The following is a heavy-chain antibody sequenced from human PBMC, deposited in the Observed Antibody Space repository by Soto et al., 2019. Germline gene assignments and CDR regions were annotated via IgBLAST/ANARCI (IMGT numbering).Heavy chain of an antibody. Sequence: ASVKVSCKASGYTFTSYGISWVRQAPGQGLEWMGWISAYNGNTNYAQKLQGRVTMTTDTSTSTAYMELRSLRSDDTAVYYCARDEAAGYCSSTSCHPVDYWGQGTLVTVSS. CDR1: GYTFTSYG. CDR3: ARDEAAGYCSSTSCHPVDY. J-gene: IGHJ4*02. V-gene: IGHV1-18*04. CDR2: ISAYNGNT. D-gene: IGHD2-2*03.